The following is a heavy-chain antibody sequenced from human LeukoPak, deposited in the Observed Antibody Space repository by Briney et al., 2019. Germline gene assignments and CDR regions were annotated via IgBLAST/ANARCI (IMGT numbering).Heavy chain of an antibody. D-gene: IGHD1-26*01. J-gene: IGHJ4*02. CDR2: ISSGSTST. V-gene: IGHV3-21*01. Sequence: PGGSLRLSCAASGFTFSTYSMNWVRQAPGKGLEWVSSISSGSTSTFYADSVKGRFTISRDNAKNSLYLQMDSLRAEDTALYYCARYSGTYRDYWGQGTLVTVSS. CDR1: GFTFSTYS. CDR3: ARYSGTYRDY.